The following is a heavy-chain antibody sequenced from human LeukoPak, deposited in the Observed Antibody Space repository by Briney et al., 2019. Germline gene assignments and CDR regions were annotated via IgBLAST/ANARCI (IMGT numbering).Heavy chain of an antibody. Sequence: GESLKISCKGSGYTFTNYWIGWVRQLPGKGLEWMGIIYPGDSDTRYSPSFQGQVTISADKSISTAYLQWSSLKASDIAMYYCARQQTYGDYAYWGQGTLVTVSS. J-gene: IGHJ4*02. V-gene: IGHV5-51*01. CDR2: IYPGDSDT. CDR1: GYTFTNYW. CDR3: ARQQTYGDYAY. D-gene: IGHD4-17*01.